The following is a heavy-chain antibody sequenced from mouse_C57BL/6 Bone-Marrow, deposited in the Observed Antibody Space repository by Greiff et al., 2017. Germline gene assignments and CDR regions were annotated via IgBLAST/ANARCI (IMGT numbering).Heavy chain of an antibody. Sequence: VQLQQSGAELARPGASVKLSCKASGYTFTSYGISWVKQRPGQGLEWIGEIYPRSGNTYYNEKFKGKATLTADKSSSTAYMELRSLTSEDSAVYFCARGGSSYYSKYLYWYFDGWGTGTTVTVSS. V-gene: IGHV1-81*01. J-gene: IGHJ1*03. CDR1: GYTFTSYG. CDR3: ARGGSSYYSKYLYWYFDG. D-gene: IGHD2-5*01. CDR2: IYPRSGNT.